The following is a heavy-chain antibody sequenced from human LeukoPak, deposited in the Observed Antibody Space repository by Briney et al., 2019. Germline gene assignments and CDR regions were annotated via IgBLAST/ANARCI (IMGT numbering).Heavy chain of an antibody. D-gene: IGHD3-10*01. V-gene: IGHV4-4*02. CDR2: IYHSGST. CDR1: GGSISSSNW. J-gene: IGHJ4*02. CDR3: ARDRGPGGSATFDY. Sequence: PSETLSLTCAVSGGSISSSNWWSWVRQPPGKGLEWIGEIYHSGSTNYNPSLKSRVTISVDTSKNQFSLKLSSVTAADTAVYYCARDRGPGGSATFDYWGQGTLVTVSS.